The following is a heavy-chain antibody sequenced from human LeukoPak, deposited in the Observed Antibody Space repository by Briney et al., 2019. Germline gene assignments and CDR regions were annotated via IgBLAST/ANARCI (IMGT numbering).Heavy chain of an antibody. D-gene: IGHD2-15*01. J-gene: IGHJ4*02. V-gene: IGHV4-34*01. CDR3: ARETPGKYYFDY. CDR1: GGSFSGYY. CDR2: INHSGST. Sequence: SETLSLTCAVYGGSFSGYYWSWIRQPPGKGLEWIGEINHSGSTNYNPSLKSRVTISVDTSKNQFSLKLSSVTAADTAVYYCARETPGKYYFDYWGQGTLVTVSS.